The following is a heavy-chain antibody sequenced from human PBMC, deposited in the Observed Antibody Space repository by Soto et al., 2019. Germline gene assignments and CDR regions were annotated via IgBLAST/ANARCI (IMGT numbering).Heavy chain of an antibody. CDR2: ISHSGNTI. Sequence: SLRLSCVASGFTYNLYGMNWVRQAPGKGLEWVSSISHSGNTIYYADSVKGRFTISRDNAAKSLSLQMNNLRAEDMAVYYCARETVVVITTDDHFDIWRKRTMVT. V-gene: IGHV3-48*04. J-gene: IGHJ3*02. D-gene: IGHD3-22*01. CDR3: ARETVVVITTDDHFDI. CDR1: GFTYNLYG.